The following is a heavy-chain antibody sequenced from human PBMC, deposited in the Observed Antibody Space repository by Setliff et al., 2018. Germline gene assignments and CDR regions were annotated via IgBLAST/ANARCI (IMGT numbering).Heavy chain of an antibody. CDR2: IIPIFGTA. D-gene: IGHD6-13*01. CDR3: ARDYSSSWDYYYYYMDV. J-gene: IGHJ6*03. CDR1: GGTFSSYA. Sequence: SVKVSCKASGGTFSSYAITWVRQAPGQGLEWMGGIIPIFGTANYAQKFQGRVTITADKSTSTAYMELSSLRSEDTAVYYCARDYSSSWDYYYYYMDVWGKGTTVTVSS. V-gene: IGHV1-69*06.